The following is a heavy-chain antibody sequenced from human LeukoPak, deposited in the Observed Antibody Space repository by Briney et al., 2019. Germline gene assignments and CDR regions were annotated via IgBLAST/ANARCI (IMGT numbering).Heavy chain of an antibody. CDR2: ISGSGAST. V-gene: IGHV3-23*01. CDR1: GFTFSSYG. CDR3: AKDSSTSNYYYGMDV. Sequence: GGSLRLSCAASGFTFSSYGMHWVRQAPGKGLAWVSSISGSGASTYYADSVKGRFTISRDNSKNTLYLQLNSLRAEDTAVYYCAKDSSTSNYYYGMDVWGQGTTVTVSS. D-gene: IGHD6-13*01. J-gene: IGHJ6*02.